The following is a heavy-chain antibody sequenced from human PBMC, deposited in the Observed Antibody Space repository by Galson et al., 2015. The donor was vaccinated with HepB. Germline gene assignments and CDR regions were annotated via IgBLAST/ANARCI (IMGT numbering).Heavy chain of an antibody. CDR2: IYTSGST. D-gene: IGHD1-26*01. CDR3: ARAYSGSYYGAFDI. Sequence: TLSLTCTVSGGSISSGSYYWSWIRQPAGKGLEWIGRIYTSGSTSYNPSLKSRVTMSVDTSKNQFSLKLSSVTAADTAVYYCARAYSGSYYGAFDIWGQGTMVTVSS. V-gene: IGHV4-61*02. J-gene: IGHJ3*02. CDR1: GGSISSGSYY.